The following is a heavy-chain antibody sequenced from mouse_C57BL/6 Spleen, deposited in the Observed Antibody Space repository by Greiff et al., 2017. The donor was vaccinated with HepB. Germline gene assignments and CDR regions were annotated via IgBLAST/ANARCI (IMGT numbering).Heavy chain of an antibody. Sequence: VKLMESGAELVKPGASVKLSCKASGYTFTEYTIHWVKQRSGQGLEWIGWFYPGSGSIKYNEKFKDKATLTADKSSSTVYMELSRLTSEDSAVYFCARHEGRSGYVDYWGQGTTLTVSS. CDR2: FYPGSGSI. CDR1: GYTFTEYT. V-gene: IGHV1-62-2*01. D-gene: IGHD3-2*02. J-gene: IGHJ2*01. CDR3: ARHEGRSGYVDY.